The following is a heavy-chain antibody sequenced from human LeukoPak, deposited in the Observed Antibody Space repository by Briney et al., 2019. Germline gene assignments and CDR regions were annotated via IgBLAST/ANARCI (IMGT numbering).Heavy chain of an antibody. CDR3: ASREDWFDP. D-gene: IGHD2-15*01. CDR2: ISGSGSST. V-gene: IGHV3-23*01. J-gene: IGHJ5*02. CDR1: GFTFSSYA. Sequence: GGSLRLSCAASGFTFSSYAMSWVRQAPGKGLEWVSSISGSGSSTYYADSVKGRFTTSRDNSENTLYLQLNSLRAEDTAVYYCASREDWFDPWGQGTLVTVSS.